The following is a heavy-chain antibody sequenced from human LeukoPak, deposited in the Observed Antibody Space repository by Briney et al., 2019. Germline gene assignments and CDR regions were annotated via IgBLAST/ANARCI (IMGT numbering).Heavy chain of an antibody. CDR1: GYTLTELS. J-gene: IGHJ4*02. CDR2: FDPEDGET. CDR3: ATIVSSGYAYFDY. V-gene: IGHV1-24*01. D-gene: IGHD3-22*01. Sequence: ASVRVSCKVSGYTLTELSMHWVRQAPGKGLEWMGGFDPEDGETIYAQKFQGRVTMTEDTSTDTAYMELSSLRSEDTAVYYCATIVSSGYAYFDYWGQGTLVTVSS.